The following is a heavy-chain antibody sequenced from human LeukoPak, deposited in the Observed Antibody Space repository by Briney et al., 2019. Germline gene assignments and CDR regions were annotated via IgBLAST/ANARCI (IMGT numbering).Heavy chain of an antibody. V-gene: IGHV3-48*03. D-gene: IGHD3-9*01. Sequence: PGGSLRLSCAASGFTFSSSEMYWVRQAPGKGLEWVSYISTTGNTKYYADSVQGRFTVSRDNGQSLLFLQMNSLRAGDTAIYYCARVFVSGYDVSTGYFRAFDYWGQGALVTVSS. CDR3: ARVFVSGYDVSTGYFRAFDY. CDR1: GFTFSSSE. CDR2: ISTTGNTK. J-gene: IGHJ4*02.